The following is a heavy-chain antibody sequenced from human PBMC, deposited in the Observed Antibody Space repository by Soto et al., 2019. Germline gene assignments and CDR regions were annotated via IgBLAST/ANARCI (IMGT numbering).Heavy chain of an antibody. V-gene: IGHV4-4*07. J-gene: IGHJ4*02. CDR2: IFGSGET. CDR1: VPSLSTYS. Sequence: ETRSLTWPLSVPSLSTYSRSWLRQPAGKGLEWIGLIFGSGETYYNPSLQSRVILSVDLSKSQFSLELTPVTAADTAVYFGGREGDYPDNNGYPLCDYWGQGTRVTVSA. D-gene: IGHD3-22*01. CDR3: GREGDYPDNNGYPLCDY.